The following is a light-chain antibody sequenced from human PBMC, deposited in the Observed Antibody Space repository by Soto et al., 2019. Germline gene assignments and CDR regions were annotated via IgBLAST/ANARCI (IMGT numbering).Light chain of an antibody. CDR2: GAS. CDR3: QQYGSSPLFT. J-gene: IGKJ3*01. Sequence: IVLTQSPGTLSLSPGERATLSCRASQSVSSSYLAWYQQKPGQAPRLLIYGASSRATGIPDRFSGSGSGTYFTLTISRLEPEDFAVYYCQQYGSSPLFTFGPGTKVDIK. CDR1: QSVSSSY. V-gene: IGKV3-20*01.